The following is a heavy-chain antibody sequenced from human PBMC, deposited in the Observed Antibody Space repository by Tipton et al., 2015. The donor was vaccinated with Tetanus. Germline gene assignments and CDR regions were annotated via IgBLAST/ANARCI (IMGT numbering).Heavy chain of an antibody. D-gene: IGHD5-24*01. V-gene: IGHV5-51*01. CDR2: IYPGDSDT. J-gene: IGHJ4*02. CDR1: GYSFTSYW. Sequence: MQLVQSGAEVKKPGESLKISCKGSGYSFTSYWIGWVRQMPGKGLEWMGIIYPGDSDTRYSPSFQGQVTISADKSTSTAYLQWSSLRASDTAMYYCARRGRDGYNSRGFDYWGQGTLVTVSS. CDR3: ARRGRDGYNSRGFDY.